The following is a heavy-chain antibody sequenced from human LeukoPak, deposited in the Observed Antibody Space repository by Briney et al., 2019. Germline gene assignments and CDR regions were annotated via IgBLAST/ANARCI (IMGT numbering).Heavy chain of an antibody. Sequence: ASVKVSCKASGYTFTSYGISWVRQAPGQGLEWMGWISAYNGNTNYAQKLQGRVTMTTDTSTSTAYMELRSLRSDDTAVYYCARVGRRYDILTGYLDYWGQGTLVTVSS. CDR3: ARVGRRYDILTGYLDY. V-gene: IGHV1-18*01. J-gene: IGHJ4*02. CDR1: GYTFTSYG. D-gene: IGHD3-9*01. CDR2: ISAYNGNT.